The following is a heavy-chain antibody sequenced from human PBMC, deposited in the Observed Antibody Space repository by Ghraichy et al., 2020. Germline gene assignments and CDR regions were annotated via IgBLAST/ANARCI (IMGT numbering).Heavy chain of an antibody. J-gene: IGHJ3*02. CDR2: IYYSGST. CDR3: AREPPNSGTEDI. V-gene: IGHV4-39*07. CDR1: GGSISSSSYY. D-gene: IGHD3/OR15-3a*01. Sequence: SETLSLTCTVSGGSISSSSYYWGWIRQPPGKGLEWIGSIYYSGSTYYNPSLKSRVTISVDTSKNQFSLKLSSVTAADTAVYYCAREPPNSGTEDIWGQGTMVTVSS.